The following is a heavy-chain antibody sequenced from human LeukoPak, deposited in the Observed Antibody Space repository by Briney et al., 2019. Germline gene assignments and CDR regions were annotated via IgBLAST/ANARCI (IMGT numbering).Heavy chain of an antibody. D-gene: IGHD5-24*01. CDR3: ARHRPAERWLQFVHAFDI. J-gene: IGHJ3*02. V-gene: IGHV4-4*07. CDR1: GDSISSYY. Sequence: SETLSLTCTASGDSISSYYWSWVRQPAGKGLEWIGHLYTSGSTNYNPSLKSRVTMSIDTSRNHFTLKLNSVTAADTAVYYCARHRPAERWLQFVHAFDIWGQGTMVTVS. CDR2: LYTSGST.